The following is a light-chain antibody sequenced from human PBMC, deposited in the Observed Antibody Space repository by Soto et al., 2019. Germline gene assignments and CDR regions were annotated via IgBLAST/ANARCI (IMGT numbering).Light chain of an antibody. CDR1: QGGSSY. J-gene: IGKJ4*01. Sequence: EIVLTQSPATLSLSPGERATLSCRASQGGSSYLAWYQQKPGQAPRLLIYDASNRATGIPARFSGSGSGTDFTLTISSLEPEDFAVYYCQQRSNWFLTFGGGTKVEIK. CDR3: QQRSNWFLT. CDR2: DAS. V-gene: IGKV3-11*01.